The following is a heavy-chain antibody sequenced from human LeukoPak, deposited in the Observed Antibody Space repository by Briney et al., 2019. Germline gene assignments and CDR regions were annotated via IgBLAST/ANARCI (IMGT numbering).Heavy chain of an antibody. J-gene: IGHJ6*03. V-gene: IGHV4-59*01. CDR1: GGSISSYY. D-gene: IGHD3-22*01. CDR3: ARSVSGYYDSSGYYYYYYYMDV. CDR2: IYYSGST. Sequence: SETLSLTCTVSGGSISSYYWSWIRQPPGKGLEWIGYIYYSGSTNYNPSLKSRVTISVDTSKNQFSLKLSSVTAADTAVYYCARSVSGYYDSSGYYYYYYYMDVWGKGTTVTISS.